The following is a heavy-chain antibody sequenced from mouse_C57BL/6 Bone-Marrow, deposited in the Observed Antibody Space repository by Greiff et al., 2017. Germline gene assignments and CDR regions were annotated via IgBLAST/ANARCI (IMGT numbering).Heavy chain of an antibody. CDR2: IYYSGTI. CDR3: ARGQGDPAWFAY. D-gene: IGHD6-1*01. J-gene: IGHJ3*01. Sequence: VQLKESGPGLVKPSQTVFLTCTVTGISITTGNYRWSWIRQFPGNKLEWIGYIYYSGTITYNPSLTSRTTITRDTPKNQFFLEMNSLTAEDTATYYCARGQGDPAWFAYWGQGTLVTVSA. V-gene: IGHV3-5*01. CDR1: GISITTGNYR.